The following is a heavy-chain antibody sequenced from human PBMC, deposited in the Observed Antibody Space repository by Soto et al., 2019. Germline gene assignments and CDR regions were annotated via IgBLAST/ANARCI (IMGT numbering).Heavy chain of an antibody. Sequence: SVKVSCKASGGTFSIYTISWVRQAPGQGLEWMGRIIPILGIANYAQKFQGRVTITADKSTSTAYMELSSPRSEDTAVYYCARLPYYDYWSVDLGDAFDIWGQGTMVTVSS. D-gene: IGHD3-3*01. J-gene: IGHJ3*02. CDR3: ARLPYYDYWSVDLGDAFDI. CDR1: GGTFSIYT. CDR2: IIPILGIA. V-gene: IGHV1-69*02.